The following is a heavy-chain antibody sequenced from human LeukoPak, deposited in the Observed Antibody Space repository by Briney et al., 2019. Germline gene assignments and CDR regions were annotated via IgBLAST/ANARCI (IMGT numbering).Heavy chain of an antibody. V-gene: IGHV4-34*01. CDR3: ARGRSSPRQPFDY. CDR1: GGSFSGYY. Sequence: PSETLSLTCAVYGGSFSGYYWSWIRQPPGKGLDWIGEINHSGSTNYNPSLKSRVTISVDTSKNQFPLKLSSVTAADTAVYYCARGRSSPRQPFDYWGQGTLVTVSS. D-gene: IGHD6-13*01. J-gene: IGHJ4*02. CDR2: INHSGST.